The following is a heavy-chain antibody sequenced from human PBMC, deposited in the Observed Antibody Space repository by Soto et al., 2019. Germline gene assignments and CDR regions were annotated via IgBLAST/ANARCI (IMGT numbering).Heavy chain of an antibody. D-gene: IGHD3-9*01. CDR2: ISYDGSNK. Sequence: QVQLVESGGGVVQPGRSLRLSCAASGFTFSSYGMHWVRQAPGKGLEGVAVISYDGSNKYYADSVKGRFTISRDNSKNTLYMQMNSVRAEDTAVYYCAKTLYYDILTGEFDLWGRGTLVTVSS. V-gene: IGHV3-30*18. CDR1: GFTFSSYG. CDR3: AKTLYYDILTGEFDL. J-gene: IGHJ2*01.